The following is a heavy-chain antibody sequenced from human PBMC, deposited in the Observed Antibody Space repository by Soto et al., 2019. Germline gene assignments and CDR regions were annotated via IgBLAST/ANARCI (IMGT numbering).Heavy chain of an antibody. J-gene: IGHJ4*02. CDR2: IYYSGST. CDR3: ARPHGSGSYYPFDY. V-gene: IGHV4-39*01. Sequence: PSETLSLTCTVSGGSISSSSYYWGWIRQPPGKGLEWIGSIYYSGSTYYNPSLKSRVTISVDTSKNQFSLKLSSVTAADTAVYYCARPHGSGSYYPFDYWGQGTLVTVSS. CDR1: GGSISSSSYY. D-gene: IGHD3-10*01.